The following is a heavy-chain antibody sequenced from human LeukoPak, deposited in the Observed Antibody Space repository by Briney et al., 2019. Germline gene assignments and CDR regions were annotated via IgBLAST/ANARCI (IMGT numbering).Heavy chain of an antibody. Sequence: ASVKVSCKASGYTFTSYYMHWVRQAPGQGLEWMGIINPSSGSTSYAQKFQGRVTMTRDTSISTAYMELSRLRSDDTAVYYCAREAEQWLVFFDYWGQGTLVTVSS. CDR2: INPSSGST. V-gene: IGHV1-46*01. CDR3: AREAEQWLVFFDY. J-gene: IGHJ4*02. D-gene: IGHD6-19*01. CDR1: GYTFTSYY.